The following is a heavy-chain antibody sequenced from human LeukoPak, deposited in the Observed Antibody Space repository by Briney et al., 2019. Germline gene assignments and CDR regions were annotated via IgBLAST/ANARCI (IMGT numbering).Heavy chain of an antibody. Sequence: GGSLRLSCAASGFRFTDYSMSWVRQAPGKGLEWVSTISGTGSRIYYADSVKGRFIISRDNSKNTFYLQMNSLRAEDTALYHCAKDLDDILSGYWGMDVWGQGTTVTVSS. CDR1: GFRFTDYS. J-gene: IGHJ6*02. V-gene: IGHV3-23*01. D-gene: IGHD3-9*01. CDR2: ISGTGSRI. CDR3: AKDLDDILSGYWGMDV.